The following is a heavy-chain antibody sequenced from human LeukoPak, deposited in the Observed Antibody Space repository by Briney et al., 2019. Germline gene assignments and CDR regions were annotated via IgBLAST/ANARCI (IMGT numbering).Heavy chain of an antibody. CDR2: MSPNSGNT. D-gene: IGHD4-23*01. Sequence: ASVKVSCKASGYTFTSHDINWVRKATGQGLEWMGWMSPNSGNTGYVQKFQGRVTMTRNTSLSTAYMELSNLRSEDTAVYYCARVHRTTVVIASRPNYYLDVWGKGTTVTVSS. CDR3: ARVHRTTVVIASRPNYYLDV. CDR1: GYTFTSHD. V-gene: IGHV1-8*01. J-gene: IGHJ6*03.